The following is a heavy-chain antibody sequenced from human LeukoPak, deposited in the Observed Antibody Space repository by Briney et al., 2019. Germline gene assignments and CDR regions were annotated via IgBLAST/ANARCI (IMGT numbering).Heavy chain of an antibody. J-gene: IGHJ5*02. CDR1: GASISSTSYY. Sequence: SETLSLTCTVSGASISSTSYYWGWIRQPPGKGLEWIGSIYYSGSTYYNPSLKSQVTISVDTSKNQFSLKLSSVTAADTAVYYCARDRGIAAAGTRNWFDPWGQGTLVTVSS. CDR3: ARDRGIAAAGTRNWFDP. V-gene: IGHV4-39*07. CDR2: IYYSGST. D-gene: IGHD6-13*01.